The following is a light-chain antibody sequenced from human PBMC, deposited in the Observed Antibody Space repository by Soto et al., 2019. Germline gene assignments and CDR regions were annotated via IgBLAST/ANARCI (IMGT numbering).Light chain of an antibody. V-gene: IGLV2-14*01. Sequence: QSVLTQPASVSGSPGQSITISCTGTSSDVGGYNYVSWYQQHPGKAPKLMIYDVNNRPSGVSNRFSGSKSGNTASLTISGLQAEDEADDYCSSYTGSSTYVVFGGGTKVTVL. CDR2: DVN. J-gene: IGLJ2*01. CDR1: SSDVGGYNY. CDR3: SSYTGSSTYVV.